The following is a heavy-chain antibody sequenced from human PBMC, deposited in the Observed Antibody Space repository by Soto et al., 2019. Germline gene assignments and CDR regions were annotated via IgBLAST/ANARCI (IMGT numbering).Heavy chain of an antibody. Sequence: QVQXQQWGAGLLKPSETLSLTCAVYGGSFSGYYWXWIRQPPGKGLEWIGEINHSGSTNYNPSLKSRVTISVDTSKNQFSLKLSSVTAADTAVYYCARGPGDYYYYGMDVWGQGTTVTVSS. CDR2: INHSGST. V-gene: IGHV4-34*01. J-gene: IGHJ6*02. D-gene: IGHD3-10*01. CDR3: ARGPGDYYYYGMDV. CDR1: GGSFSGYY.